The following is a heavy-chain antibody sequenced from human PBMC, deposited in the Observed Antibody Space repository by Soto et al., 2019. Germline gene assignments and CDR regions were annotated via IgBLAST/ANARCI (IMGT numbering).Heavy chain of an antibody. CDR2: ISYDGSNK. J-gene: IGHJ4*02. CDR3: ARAPLGDYYDSSGYYLGY. CDR1: GFTFSSYA. D-gene: IGHD3-22*01. Sequence: PGGSLRLSCAASGFTFSSYAMHWVRQAPGKGLEWVAVISYDGSNKYYADSVKGRFTISRDNSKNTLYLQMNSLRAEDTAVYYCARAPLGDYYDSSGYYLGYWGQGTLVTVSS. V-gene: IGHV3-30-3*01.